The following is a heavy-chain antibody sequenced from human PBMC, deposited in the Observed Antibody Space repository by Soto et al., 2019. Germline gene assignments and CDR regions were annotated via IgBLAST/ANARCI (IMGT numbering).Heavy chain of an antibody. CDR3: TTVPYCGGDCERD. D-gene: IGHD2-21*02. CDR2: IKSKTDGGTT. J-gene: IGHJ4*02. Sequence: GGSLRLSCAASGFTFSNAWMSWVRQAPGKGLEWVGRIKSKTDGGTTDYAAPVKGRFTISRDDSKNTLYLQMNSLKTEDTAVYYCTTVPYCGGDCERDWGQGTLVTVSS. V-gene: IGHV3-15*01. CDR1: GFTFSNAW.